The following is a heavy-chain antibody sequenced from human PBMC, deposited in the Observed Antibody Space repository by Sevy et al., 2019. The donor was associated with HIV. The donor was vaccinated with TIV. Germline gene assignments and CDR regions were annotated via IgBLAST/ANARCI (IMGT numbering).Heavy chain of an antibody. Sequence: GGSLRLSCAASGFTFSSYGMHWVRQAPGKGLEWVAVILYDGSKKYYADSVKGRFTISRDNSKNTFYLQMSSLTSEDTAVYYCARGLAALPGYYYGMDVWGRGTAVTVSS. J-gene: IGHJ6*02. CDR1: GFTFSSYG. D-gene: IGHD6-6*01. CDR2: ILYDGSKK. CDR3: ARGLAALPGYYYGMDV. V-gene: IGHV3-33*01.